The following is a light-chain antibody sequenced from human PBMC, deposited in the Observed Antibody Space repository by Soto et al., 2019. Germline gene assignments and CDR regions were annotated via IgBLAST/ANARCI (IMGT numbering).Light chain of an antibody. V-gene: IGLV1-40*01. CDR3: QSYDSSLSGSV. Sequence: QSVLTQPPSVSGAPGQRVTISYTGRSSNIGAGYDVHWYQQLPGTAPKLLISGTTNRPSGVPARFSASESGTSASLAITGLQAEDEAVYYCQSYDSSLSGSVFGGGTKLTVL. CDR2: GTT. CDR1: SSNIGAGYD. J-gene: IGLJ3*02.